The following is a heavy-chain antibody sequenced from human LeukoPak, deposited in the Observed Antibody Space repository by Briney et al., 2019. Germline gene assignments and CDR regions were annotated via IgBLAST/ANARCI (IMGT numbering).Heavy chain of an antibody. V-gene: IGHV3-9*01. CDR3: GKESTSHPSYGMDV. CDR2: ISWNSGSI. CDR1: GFTFDDYA. D-gene: IGHD2-2*01. J-gene: IGHJ6*02. Sequence: PGGSLRLSCAASGFTFDDYAMHWVRQAPGKGLEWVSGISWNSGSIGYADSVKGRFTISRDNAKNSLYLQMNSLRAEDTALYYCGKESTSHPSYGMDVWGQGTTVTVSS.